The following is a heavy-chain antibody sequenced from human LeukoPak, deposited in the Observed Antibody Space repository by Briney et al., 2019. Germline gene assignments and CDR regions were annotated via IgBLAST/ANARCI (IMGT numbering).Heavy chain of an antibody. D-gene: IGHD2-15*01. Sequence: GGSLRLSCAASGFTFSSYSMNWVRQAPGKGLERVSSISSSSSYIYYADSVKGRFTISRDNAKNSLYLQMNSLRAEDTAVYYCARDFYCGGGSCYSPYYYGMDVWGQGTTVTVSS. CDR1: GFTFSSYS. CDR2: ISSSSSYI. J-gene: IGHJ6*02. CDR3: ARDFYCGGGSCYSPYYYGMDV. V-gene: IGHV3-21*01.